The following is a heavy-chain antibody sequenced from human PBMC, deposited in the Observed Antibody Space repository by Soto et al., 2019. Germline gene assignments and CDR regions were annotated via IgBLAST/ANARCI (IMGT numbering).Heavy chain of an antibody. Sequence: SETLSLTCTVSGGSISSSSYYWGWIRQPPGKGLEWIGSIYYSGSTYYNPSIKSRVTISVDTSKNQFSLKLSSVTAADTAVYYCARYRDFWSGYYIGDFDYWGQGTLVTVSS. J-gene: IGHJ4*02. D-gene: IGHD3-3*01. CDR2: IYYSGST. CDR3: ARYRDFWSGYYIGDFDY. CDR1: GGSISSSSYY. V-gene: IGHV4-39*01.